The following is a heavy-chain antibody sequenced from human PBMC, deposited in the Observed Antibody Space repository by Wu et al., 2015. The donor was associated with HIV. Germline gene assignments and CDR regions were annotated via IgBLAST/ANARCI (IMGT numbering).Heavy chain of an antibody. J-gene: IGHJ3*02. V-gene: IGHV1-2*02. CDR3: ARGWDLGYYDSSAFDI. D-gene: IGHD3-22*01. CDR1: GYTFTGYY. CDR2: INPGSGDT. Sequence: QVQLVQSGAEVKKPGASVRVSCKTSGYTFTGYYIHWVRQAPGQGLEWMGWINPGSGDTSYSQKLQNRVTMTRDTSISTAYMELNRLRFDDTAVYYCARGWDLGYYDSSAFDIWGQGTMVTVSS.